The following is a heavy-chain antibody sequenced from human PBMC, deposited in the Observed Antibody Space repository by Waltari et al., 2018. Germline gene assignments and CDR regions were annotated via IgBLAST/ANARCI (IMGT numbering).Heavy chain of an antibody. CDR2: ISSSSTTI. J-gene: IGHJ4*02. V-gene: IGHV3-48*04. Sequence: EVQLVESGGGLVQPGGYLRLSCAASGFTFSSYSMNWVRQAPGKGLEWVSYISSSSTTIYYADSVKGRFTISRDNAKNSLYLQMKSLRAEDTAVYYCARETEGSGWYYFDYWGQGTLVTVSS. CDR3: ARETEGSGWYYFDY. CDR1: GFTFSSYS. D-gene: IGHD6-19*01.